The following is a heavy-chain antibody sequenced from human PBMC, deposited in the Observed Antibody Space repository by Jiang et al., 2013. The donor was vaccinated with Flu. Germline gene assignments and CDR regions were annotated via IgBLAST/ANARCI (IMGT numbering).Heavy chain of an antibody. J-gene: IGHJ5*02. V-gene: IGHV2-70*11. D-gene: IGHD1-1*01. CDR1: GFSLSTSGMC. CDR3: ARSTLSTDFDP. CDR2: IDWDDDK. Sequence: KPTQTLTLEPGTFSGFSLSTSGMCVSWIRQPPGKALEWLARIDWDDDKYYTISLKTRLTISKDTSKNXVVLTMTNMDPVDTATYYCARSTLSTDFDPWGQGILVTVSS.